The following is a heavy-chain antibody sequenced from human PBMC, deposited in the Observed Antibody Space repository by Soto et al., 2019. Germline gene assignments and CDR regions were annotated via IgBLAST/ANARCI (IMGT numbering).Heavy chain of an antibody. CDR2: ISWHSGTI. D-gene: IGHD4-4*01. CDR3: VKEKLYSNYEYYFDY. V-gene: IGHV3-9*01. J-gene: IGHJ4*02. Sequence: VQLVESGGGLVQPGRSLRLSCAASGFTFRNYAMHWVRRAPGKGLEWVSGISWHSGTIGYADSVRGRFTISRDNAKNSLYLQMNSLRPEDTALYYCVKEKLYSNYEYYFDYWCQGTLVTVSS. CDR1: GFTFRNYA.